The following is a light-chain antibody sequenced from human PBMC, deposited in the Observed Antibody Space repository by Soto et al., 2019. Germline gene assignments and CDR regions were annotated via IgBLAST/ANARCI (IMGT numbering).Light chain of an antibody. Sequence: DIQMTQSPSTLSASVGDRVTITCRASQSISSWLAWYQQKPGKAPKLLIFDASNLESGVPSRFSGSASAAEFTLNISSLQPDDFATYYCQQYNTYSRTFGQGTKVEIK. CDR3: QQYNTYSRT. J-gene: IGKJ1*01. CDR1: QSISSW. V-gene: IGKV1-5*01. CDR2: DAS.